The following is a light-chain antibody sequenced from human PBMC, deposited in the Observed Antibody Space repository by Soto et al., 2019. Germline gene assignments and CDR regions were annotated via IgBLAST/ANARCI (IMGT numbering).Light chain of an antibody. V-gene: IGKV3-20*01. CDR3: QHYGGSFI. Sequence: EIVLTQSPATLSLSPGEGATVSCRVSQSINSKSLIWYQRKFGQAPRLLIYNTSTRATGIPDRFSGSGSGTDSTLSISGLEPEDFAVYYCQHYGGSFIFGPGTKVDFK. CDR2: NTS. CDR1: QSINSKS. J-gene: IGKJ3*01.